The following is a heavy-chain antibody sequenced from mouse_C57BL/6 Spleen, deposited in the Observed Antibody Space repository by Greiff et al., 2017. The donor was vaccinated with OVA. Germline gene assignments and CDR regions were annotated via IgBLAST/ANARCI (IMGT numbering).Heavy chain of an antibody. J-gene: IGHJ1*03. CDR2: FYPGSGSI. Sequence: VQLQQSGAELVKPGASVKLSCKASGYTFTEYTIHWVKQRSGQGLEWIGWFYPGSGSIKYNEKFKDKATLTADKSSSTVYMELSRLTSEDSAVYFCARHEEEEGYDYDGYWYFDVWGTGTTVTVSS. V-gene: IGHV1-62-2*01. D-gene: IGHD2-4*01. CDR3: ARHEEEEGYDYDGYWYFDV. CDR1: GYTFTEYT.